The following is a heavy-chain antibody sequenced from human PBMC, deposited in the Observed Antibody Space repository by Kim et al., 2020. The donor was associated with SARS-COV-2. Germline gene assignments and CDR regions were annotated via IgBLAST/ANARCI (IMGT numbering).Heavy chain of an antibody. J-gene: IGHJ5*02. D-gene: IGHD3-10*01. Sequence: SVKDRFTISRDNAKTTLYLQISSRRAEDTAVYYCARGGSGSSFPNSWLDPWGQGTLVTVSS. CDR3: ARGGSGSSFPNSWLDP. V-gene: IGHV3-74*01.